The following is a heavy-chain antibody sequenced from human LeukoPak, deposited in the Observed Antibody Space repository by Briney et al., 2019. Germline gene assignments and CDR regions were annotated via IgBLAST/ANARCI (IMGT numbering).Heavy chain of an antibody. CDR1: GFTFSSYG. Sequence: GGPLRLSCAASGFTFSSYGMHWVRQAPGKGLEWVALIWYDGSNKYYADSVKGRLTISRDNSKNTLYLQMNSLRAEDTAVYYCAREGPRGNSQFDYWGQGTLVTVSS. D-gene: IGHD2/OR15-2a*01. V-gene: IGHV3-33*01. CDR2: IWYDGSNK. J-gene: IGHJ4*02. CDR3: AREGPRGNSQFDY.